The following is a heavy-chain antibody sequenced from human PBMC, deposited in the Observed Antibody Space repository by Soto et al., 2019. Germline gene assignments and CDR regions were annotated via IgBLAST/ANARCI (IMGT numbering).Heavy chain of an antibody. D-gene: IGHD3-16*01. Sequence: QVRLEESGPGLVKPSETLSLICSVSGGSVNNADYFWSWIRHHPENGLECIGYIYYSVSTRYNPSFKSHATLSIDTSNNQFSQRLNSVTVADTAVYFCAGAADYVCSRGAMDVWGRGTKVTVSS. V-gene: IGHV4-31*01. J-gene: IGHJ6*02. CDR2: IYYSVST. CDR1: GGSVNNADYF. CDR3: AGAADYVCSRGAMDV.